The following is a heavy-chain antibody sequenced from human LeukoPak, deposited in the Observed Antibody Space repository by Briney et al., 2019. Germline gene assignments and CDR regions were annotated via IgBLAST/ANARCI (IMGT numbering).Heavy chain of an antibody. D-gene: IGHD2-21*02. V-gene: IGHV4-34*01. CDR2: INHSGST. J-gene: IGHJ3*02. Sequence: NPSETLSLTCAVYGGSFSGYYWSWIRQPPGKGLEWIGEINHSGSTNYNPSLKSRVTISVDTSKNQFSLKLSSVTAADTVVYYCARICGGDCYFTGSNAFDIWGQGTMVTVSS. CDR1: GGSFSGYY. CDR3: ARICGGDCYFTGSNAFDI.